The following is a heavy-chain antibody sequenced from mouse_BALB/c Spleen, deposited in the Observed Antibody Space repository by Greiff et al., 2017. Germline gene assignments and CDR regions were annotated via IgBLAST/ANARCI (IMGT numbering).Heavy chain of an antibody. CDR2: IYPGDGDT. J-gene: IGHJ3*01. CDR1: GYAFSSSW. CDR3: APLITTVVAPGFAY. Sequence: QVQLKQSGPELVKPGASVKISCKASGYAFSSSWMNWVKQRPGQGLEWIGRIYPGDGDTNYNGKFKGKATLTADKSSSTAYMQLSSLTSVDSAVYFCAPLITTVVAPGFAYWGQGTLVTVSA. D-gene: IGHD1-1*01. V-gene: IGHV1-82*01.